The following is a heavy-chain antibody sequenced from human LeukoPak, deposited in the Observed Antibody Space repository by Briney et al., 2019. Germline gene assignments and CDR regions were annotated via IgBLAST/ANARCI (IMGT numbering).Heavy chain of an antibody. CDR1: GFTFSSYA. Sequence: PGGSLRLSCAASGFTFSSYAMHWVRQAPGQRLEWMGWINAGNGNTKYSQKFQGRVTITRDTSASTAYMELSSLRSEDTAVYYCARDMERSSYDFWSGYLMDMDVWGQGTTVTVSS. D-gene: IGHD3-3*01. J-gene: IGHJ6*02. CDR2: INAGNGNT. V-gene: IGHV1-3*01. CDR3: ARDMERSSYDFWSGYLMDMDV.